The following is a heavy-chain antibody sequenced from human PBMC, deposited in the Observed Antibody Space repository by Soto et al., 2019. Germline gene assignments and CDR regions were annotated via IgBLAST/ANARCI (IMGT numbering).Heavy chain of an antibody. Sequence: QVQLVQSGAEVKKPGSSVKVSCKTFGGTFSTFAISGVRQAPGQGLEWMGGIIPMFGTTYFAQTFEDRVTITADGATTTAYMELRSRRSEDTAVYYCVLERRDDDGKFAFWGQGTLVNVSS. J-gene: IGHJ4*02. CDR2: IIPMFGTT. D-gene: IGHD1-1*01. CDR3: VLERRDDDGKFAF. V-gene: IGHV1-69*12. CDR1: GGTFSTFA.